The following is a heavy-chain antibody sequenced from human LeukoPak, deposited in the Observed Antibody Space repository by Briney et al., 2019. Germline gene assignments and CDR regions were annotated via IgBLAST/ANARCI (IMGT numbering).Heavy chain of an antibody. J-gene: IGHJ4*02. CDR3: AITPKTVDTAMVSY. V-gene: IGHV3-73*01. Sequence: GGSLRLSCAASGFTFSGSAMHWVRQASGKGLEWVGRIRSKANNYATAYAASVKGRFTISRDNSKNTLYLQMNSLRAEDTAVYYCAITPKTVDTAMVSYWGQGTLVTVSS. D-gene: IGHD5-18*01. CDR2: IRSKANNYAT. CDR1: GFTFSGSA.